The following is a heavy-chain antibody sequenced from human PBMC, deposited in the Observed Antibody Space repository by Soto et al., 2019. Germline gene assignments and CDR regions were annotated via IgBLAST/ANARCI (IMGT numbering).Heavy chain of an antibody. CDR1: GGSISSGGYY. CDR2: IYYSGST. V-gene: IGHV4-31*03. J-gene: IGHJ4*02. D-gene: IGHD2-8*01. Sequence: SETLSLTCTVSGGSISSGGYYWSWIRQHPGKGLEWIGYIYYSGSTYYNPSLKNRVTISVDTSKNQFSLKLSSVTAADTAVYYCARGHIVPAYYFDYWGQGTLVTVSS. CDR3: ARGHIVPAYYFDY.